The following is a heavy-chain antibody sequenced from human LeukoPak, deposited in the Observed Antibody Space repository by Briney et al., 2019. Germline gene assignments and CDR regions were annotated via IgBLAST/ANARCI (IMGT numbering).Heavy chain of an antibody. J-gene: IGHJ6*04. V-gene: IGHV4-34*01. Sequence: SETLSPTCAVYGGSFSGYYWSWIRQPPGKGLEWIGEINHSGSTNYNPSLKSRVTISVDTSKNQFSLKLSSVTAADTAVYYCARGRSSYQLLSYYYYGMDVWGKGTTVTVSS. CDR1: GGSFSGYY. CDR3: ARGRSSYQLLSYYYYGMDV. D-gene: IGHD2-2*01. CDR2: INHSGST.